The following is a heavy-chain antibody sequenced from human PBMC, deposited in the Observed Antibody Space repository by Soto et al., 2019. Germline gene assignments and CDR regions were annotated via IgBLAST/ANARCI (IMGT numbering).Heavy chain of an antibody. Sequence: GASVKVSCKASGYTFTSYHITWVRQAPGQGLEWMGWISAYNGNTNYAQNFQGRVSMTTDSSTTTAYMELRNLRSDDTAVYYFARRTSSASYFCDYWGLGTLVTVSS. CDR2: ISAYNGNT. D-gene: IGHD6-19*01. J-gene: IGHJ4*02. CDR1: GYTFTSYH. CDR3: ARRTSSASYFCDY. V-gene: IGHV1-18*01.